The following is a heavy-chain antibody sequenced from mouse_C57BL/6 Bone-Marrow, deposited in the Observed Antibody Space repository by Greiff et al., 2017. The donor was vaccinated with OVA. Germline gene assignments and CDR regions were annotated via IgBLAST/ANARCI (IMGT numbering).Heavy chain of an antibody. J-gene: IGHJ2*01. V-gene: IGHV5-6*01. Sequence: EVKLVESGGDLVKPGGSLELSCAASGFTFSSYGMSWVRQTPAKRLEWVATISSGGSYTYYPDSVKGRFTISRDNAKNTLYLQMSSLKSEDTAMYYCARQESFDYWGQGTTLTVSS. CDR1: GFTFSSYG. CDR2: ISSGGSYT. CDR3: ARQESFDY.